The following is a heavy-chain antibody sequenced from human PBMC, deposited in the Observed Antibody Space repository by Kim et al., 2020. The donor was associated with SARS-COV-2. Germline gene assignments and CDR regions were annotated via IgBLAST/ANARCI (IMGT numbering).Heavy chain of an antibody. Sequence: GGSLRLSCAASGFTFSSYAMHWVRQAPGKGLEWVAVISYDGSNKYYADSVKCRFTISRDNSKNTLYLQMNSLRAEDTAVYYCARDDYDYVWGSYQVDYWGQGTLVTVSS. CDR2: ISYDGSNK. CDR3: ARDDYDYVWGSYQVDY. J-gene: IGHJ4*02. D-gene: IGHD3-16*01. V-gene: IGHV3-30*04. CDR1: GFTFSSYA.